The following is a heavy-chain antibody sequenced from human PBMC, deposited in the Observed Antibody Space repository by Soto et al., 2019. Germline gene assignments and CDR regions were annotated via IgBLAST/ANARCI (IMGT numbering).Heavy chain of an antibody. Sequence: GGSLRLSCAASGFTFSSYSMNWVRQAPGKGLEWVSYISSSSSTIYYADSVKGRFTISRDKAKNSLYLQMNSLRAEDTAVYYCARDALYCSGGSCYSSDYYYYMDVWGKGTTVTVSS. CDR1: GFTFSSYS. D-gene: IGHD2-15*01. V-gene: IGHV3-48*01. CDR3: ARDALYCSGGSCYSSDYYYYMDV. J-gene: IGHJ6*03. CDR2: ISSSSSTI.